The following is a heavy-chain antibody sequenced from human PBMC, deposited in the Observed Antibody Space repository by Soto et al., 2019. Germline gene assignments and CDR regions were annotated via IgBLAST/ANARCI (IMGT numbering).Heavy chain of an antibody. Sequence: QVKLVQSGAEVRQPGSAVKVSCNASGGTFSTYGINWVRQAPGQGLEWMGGIIPLFCTSSNAQQFEGRVTITADESSSTAYMKLSRLRSEDTAVYYCARDNPTVTNNYNYHYYGMDVWGQGTKVTVSS. V-gene: IGHV1-69*01. J-gene: IGHJ6*02. CDR2: IIPLFCTS. D-gene: IGHD4-4*01. CDR3: ARDNPTVTNNYNYHYYGMDV. CDR1: GGTFSTYG.